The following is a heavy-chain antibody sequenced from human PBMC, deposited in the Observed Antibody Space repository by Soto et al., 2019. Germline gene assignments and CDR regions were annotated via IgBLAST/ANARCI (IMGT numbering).Heavy chain of an antibody. CDR2: ISGSAGST. V-gene: IGHV3-23*01. CDR3: ASAAREYYYYGMDV. Sequence: EVQLLESGGGLVQPGGSLRLSCAASGFTFSSYAMSWVRQAPGKGLDWVSAISGSAGSTYYADSVKGRFTISRDNSKNTLYLQMNSLRAEDTAVYYCASAAREYYYYGMDVWGQGTPVTVSS. CDR1: GFTFSSYA. J-gene: IGHJ6*02.